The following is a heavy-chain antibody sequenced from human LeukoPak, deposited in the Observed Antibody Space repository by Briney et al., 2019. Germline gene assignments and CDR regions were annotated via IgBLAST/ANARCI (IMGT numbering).Heavy chain of an antibody. CDR1: GGSISSYY. CDR2: IYYSGST. Sequence: SETLSLTCTVSGGSISSYYWSWIRQPPGKGLEWIGYIYYSGSTNYNPSLKSRVTISVDTSKNQFSLKLSSVTAADTAVYYCARYVDSPYYDILTGYYKGNDAFDIWGQGTMVTGSS. J-gene: IGHJ3*02. CDR3: ARYVDSPYYDILTGYYKGNDAFDI. V-gene: IGHV4-59*01. D-gene: IGHD3-9*01.